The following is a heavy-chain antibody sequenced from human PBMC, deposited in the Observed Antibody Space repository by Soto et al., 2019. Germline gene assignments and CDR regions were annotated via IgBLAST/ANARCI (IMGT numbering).Heavy chain of an antibody. CDR3: ARSIVVVPAAIPNWFDP. CDR2: INHSGST. V-gene: IGHV4-34*01. J-gene: IGHJ5*02. Sequence: QVQLQQWGAGLLKPSETLSLTCAVYGGSFSGYYWSWIRQPPGKGLEWIGEINHSGSTNYNPSLKSRVTISVDTSKNQFSLKLSSVTAADTAVYYCARSIVVVPAAIPNWFDPWGQGTLVTVSS. CDR1: GGSFSGYY. D-gene: IGHD2-2*01.